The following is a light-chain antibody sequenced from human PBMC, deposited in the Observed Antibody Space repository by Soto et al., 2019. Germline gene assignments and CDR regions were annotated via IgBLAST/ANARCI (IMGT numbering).Light chain of an antibody. J-gene: IGKJ5*01. Sequence: EIVLTQSPATLSLSPGERATLSCRASQSVAYTYLAWFQQKPGQAPRLLMYGASSRATGIPDRFSGSGSGTDFTLVISRLEPEDFALYYCQQYGSSPGTFGQGTRLEIK. CDR1: QSVAYTY. V-gene: IGKV3-20*01. CDR2: GAS. CDR3: QQYGSSPGT.